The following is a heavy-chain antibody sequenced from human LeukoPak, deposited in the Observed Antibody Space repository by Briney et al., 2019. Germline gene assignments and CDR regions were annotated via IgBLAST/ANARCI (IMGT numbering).Heavy chain of an antibody. V-gene: IGHV1-2*02. CDR2: INPNSGGT. J-gene: IGHJ6*02. D-gene: IGHD6-19*01. CDR3: ARDRAVAGPYYYYYGMDV. Sequence: GASVKVSCKASGYTFTGYYMHWVRKAPGQGLEWMGWINPNSGGTNYAQKFQGRVTMTRDTSISTAYMALSRLRSDDTAVYYCARDRAVAGPYYYYYGMDVWGQGTTVTVSS. CDR1: GYTFTGYY.